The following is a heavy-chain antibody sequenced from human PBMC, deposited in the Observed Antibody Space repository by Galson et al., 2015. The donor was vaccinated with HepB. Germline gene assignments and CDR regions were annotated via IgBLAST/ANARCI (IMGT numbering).Heavy chain of an antibody. J-gene: IGHJ4*02. D-gene: IGHD3-22*01. Sequence: SLRLSCAASGFIFSRNPLHWVRQAPGKGLEWVAAVSHDGSNKYYGDSVKGRFTVSRDNAKNTMFLQMNSLRPEDTAVYYCARRSLYYDSSGHNYETRRLGELDYWGQGILVTVSS. CDR1: GFIFSRNP. CDR3: ARRSLYYDSSGHNYETRRLGELDY. V-gene: IGHV3-30*04. CDR2: VSHDGSNK.